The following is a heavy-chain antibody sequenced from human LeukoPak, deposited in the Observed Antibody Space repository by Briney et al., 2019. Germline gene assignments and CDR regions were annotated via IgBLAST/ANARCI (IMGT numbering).Heavy chain of an antibody. V-gene: IGHV3-9*01. CDR2: ISWNSGSI. CDR3: AKGTGRYWTFFDS. D-gene: IGHD1-26*01. J-gene: IGHJ4*02. Sequence: PGRSLRLSCAASGFTFYDYAMHWVRQAPGKGLEWVSGISWNSGSIDYAHSVKGRFTISRDTAKNSLYLQMNSLRPEDTALYYCAKGTGRYWTFFDSWGQGTLVTVSS. CDR1: GFTFYDYA.